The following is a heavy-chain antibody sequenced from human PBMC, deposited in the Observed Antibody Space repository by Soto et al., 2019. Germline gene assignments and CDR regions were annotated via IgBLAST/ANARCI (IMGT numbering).Heavy chain of an antibody. CDR3: ARSPEVGVRGAY. V-gene: IGHV3-21*01. CDR2: ITVGSSHI. Sequence: VGSLRLSCTGSGFPFSAYNINWVRQAPGQGLEWVSSITVGSSHIYQPNSMKGRFTISRDDAKNSVYLQIDSLRDEDTALYYCARSPEVGVRGAYWGQGTLVTVSS. J-gene: IGHJ4*02. D-gene: IGHD3-16*01. CDR1: GFPFSAYN.